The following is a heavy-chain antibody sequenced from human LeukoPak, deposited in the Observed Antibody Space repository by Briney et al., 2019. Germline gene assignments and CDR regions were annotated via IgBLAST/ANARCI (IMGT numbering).Heavy chain of an antibody. CDR3: ARGEGGYYDSSGYYQF. J-gene: IGHJ4*02. CDR1: GFTLSTYW. V-gene: IGHV3-7*04. Sequence: GGSLRLSCAASGFTLSTYWMSWVRQAPGKGLEWVANIKQDGSEKYYVDSVKGRFTISRDNAKNSLYLQMNSLRAEDTAVYYCARGEGGYYDSSGYYQFWGQGTLVTVSS. CDR2: IKQDGSEK. D-gene: IGHD3-22*01.